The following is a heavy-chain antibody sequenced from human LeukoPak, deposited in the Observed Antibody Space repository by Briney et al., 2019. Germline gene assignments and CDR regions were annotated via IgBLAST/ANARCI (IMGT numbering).Heavy chain of an antibody. V-gene: IGHV4-59*08. D-gene: IGHD4-17*01. CDR1: GGSISSYY. CDR2: TYYSGST. CDR3: ARRDYGDYSDAFDI. J-gene: IGHJ3*02. Sequence: SETLSLTCTVSGGSISSYYWSWIRQPPGKGLEWIGYTYYSGSTNYNPSLKSRVTISVDTSKNQFSLKLSSVTAADTAVYYCARRDYGDYSDAFDIWGQGTMVTVFS.